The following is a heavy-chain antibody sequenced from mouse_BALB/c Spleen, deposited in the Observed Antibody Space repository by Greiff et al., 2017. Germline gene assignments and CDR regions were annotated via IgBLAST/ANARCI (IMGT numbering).Heavy chain of an antibody. J-gene: IGHJ4*01. CDR1: GFSLTSYG. CDR2: IWRGGST. V-gene: IGHV2-5-1*01. D-gene: IGHD4-1*01. Sequence: QVQLQQSGPSLVQPSQSLSITCTVSGFSLTSYGVHWVRQSPGKGLEWLGVIWRGGSTDYNAAFVSRLSITKDNSKSQVFFKMNSLQADDTAIYYCAKRWTNGGDYWGQGTSVTVSS. CDR3: AKRWTNGGDY.